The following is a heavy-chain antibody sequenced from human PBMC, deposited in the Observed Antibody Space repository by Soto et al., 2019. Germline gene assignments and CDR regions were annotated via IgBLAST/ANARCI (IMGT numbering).Heavy chain of an antibody. CDR3: ARVPELRIYYYYGTDV. V-gene: IGHV6-1*01. CDR2: TYYRSKWYN. Sequence: PSQTLSLTCAISGDSVSSNSAAWNWIRQSPSRGLEWLGRTYYRSKWYNDYAVSVKSRITINPDTSKNQFSLQLNSVTPEDTAVYYCARVPELRIYYYYGTDVWGQGTTVTVSS. D-gene: IGHD1-26*01. J-gene: IGHJ6*02. CDR1: GDSVSSNSAA.